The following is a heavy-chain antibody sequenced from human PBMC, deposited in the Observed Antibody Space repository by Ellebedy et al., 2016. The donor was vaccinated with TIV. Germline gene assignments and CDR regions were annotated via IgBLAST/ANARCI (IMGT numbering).Heavy chain of an antibody. D-gene: IGHD3-22*01. Sequence: GESLKISCAASGFTFSSYGMHWVRQAPGKGLEWVATISSDGNDKYFADSVKGRFTISRDNSKNTLYLQMNSLRAEDTAVYYCAKYYDSSASYYFDYWGQGTLVTVSS. CDR1: GFTFSSYG. V-gene: IGHV3-30-3*02. J-gene: IGHJ4*02. CDR3: AKYYDSSASYYFDY. CDR2: ISSDGNDK.